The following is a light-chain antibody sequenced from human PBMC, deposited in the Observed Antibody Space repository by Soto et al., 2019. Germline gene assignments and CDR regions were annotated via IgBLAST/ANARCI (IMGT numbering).Light chain of an antibody. CDR1: SSDVGAHNY. Sequence: QSVLTQPASVSGSPGQSITISCTGTSSDVGAHNYVSWYQQHPGKAPKLMVYEVSNRPSGVSNRFSGSKSGNTASLTISGLRAEDEADYYCSSYRSSTTLWVFGGGTKLTVL. V-gene: IGLV2-14*01. CDR3: SSYRSSTTLWV. J-gene: IGLJ3*02. CDR2: EVS.